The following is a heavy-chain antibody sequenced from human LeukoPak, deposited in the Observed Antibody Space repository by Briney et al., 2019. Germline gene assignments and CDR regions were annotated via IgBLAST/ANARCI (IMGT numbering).Heavy chain of an antibody. D-gene: IGHD3-10*01. CDR1: GYTFTSYY. J-gene: IGHJ5*02. CDR2: INPSGGST. CDR3: ARGGEALWFGELNWFDP. Sequence: GASVKVSCKASGYTFTSYYMHWVRQAPGQGLEWMGIINPSGGSTSYAQKFQGRVTMTRDTSTSTVYVELSSLRSEDTAVYYCARGGEALWFGELNWFDPWGQGTLVTVSS. V-gene: IGHV1-46*01.